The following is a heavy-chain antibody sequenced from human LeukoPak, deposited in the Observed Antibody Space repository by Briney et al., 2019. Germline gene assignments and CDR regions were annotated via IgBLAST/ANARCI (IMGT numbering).Heavy chain of an antibody. CDR3: AAGGPVVVRGVVRETRWFDP. CDR2: ISAYNGNT. Sequence: ASVKVSCKASGYTFTSYGISWVRQAPGQGLEWMGWISAYNGNTNYAQKLQGRVTMTTDTSTSTAYMELRSLRSDDTAVYYCAAGGPVVVRGVVRETRWFDPWGQGTLVTVSS. V-gene: IGHV1-18*01. D-gene: IGHD3-10*01. J-gene: IGHJ5*02. CDR1: GYTFTSYG.